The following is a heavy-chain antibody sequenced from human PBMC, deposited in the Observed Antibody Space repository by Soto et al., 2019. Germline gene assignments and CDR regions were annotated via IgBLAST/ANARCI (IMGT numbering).Heavy chain of an antibody. CDR3: TTPGPEYYYDSSGYYFDY. Sequence: GGSLRLSCAVSGFTFSDYWMSWVRQAPGKGLEWVGRIKSKTDGGTTDYAAPVKGRFTISRDDSKNTLYLQMNSLKTEDTAVYYCTTPGPEYYYDSSGYYFDYWGQGTLVTVSS. V-gene: IGHV3-15*01. D-gene: IGHD3-22*01. CDR1: GFTFSDYW. CDR2: IKSKTDGGTT. J-gene: IGHJ4*02.